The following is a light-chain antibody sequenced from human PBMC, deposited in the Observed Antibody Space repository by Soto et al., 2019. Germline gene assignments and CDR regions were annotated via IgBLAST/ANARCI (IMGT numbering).Light chain of an antibody. CDR1: SSDVGGYDF. J-gene: IGLJ1*01. CDR2: EVT. Sequence: QSVLTQPPSASGSPGQSVTISCTGASSDVGGYDFVSWYQQHPGKAPKLLIYEVTKRPSGVPDRFSGSKSGNTASLTASGLQPEDDADYFCSSYAGSKNYVFGTGTKVTVL. V-gene: IGLV2-8*01. CDR3: SSYAGSKNYV.